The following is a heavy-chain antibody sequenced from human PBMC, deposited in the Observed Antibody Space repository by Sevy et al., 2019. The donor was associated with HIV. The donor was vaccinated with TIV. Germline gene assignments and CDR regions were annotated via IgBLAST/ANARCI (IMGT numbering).Heavy chain of an antibody. CDR1: GGSITSLY. V-gene: IGHV4-59*08. Sequence: KQSQTLSLTCTVSGGSITSLYWNWIRQPPGKGLEWIANIYYKGHINYNPSLKSRVTLSLDTSKNQFSLRLSSVTAADTAMYYCAGENAWGRGYSWGQGTLVTVSS. CDR3: AGENAWGRGYS. D-gene: IGHD1-26*01. J-gene: IGHJ4*02. CDR2: IYYKGHI.